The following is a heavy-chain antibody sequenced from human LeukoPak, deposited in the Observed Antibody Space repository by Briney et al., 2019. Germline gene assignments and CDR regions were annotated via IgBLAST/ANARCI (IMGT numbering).Heavy chain of an antibody. CDR1: GFAFSSYS. Sequence: GGSLRLSCAASGFAFSSYSMNWVRQAPGKGLEWVSSISSSSSYIYYADSVKGRFTISRDNAKNSLYLQMNSLRAEDTAVYYCARVRYSSGSRYFDYWGQGTLVTVSS. D-gene: IGHD6-19*01. V-gene: IGHV3-21*01. CDR3: ARVRYSSGSRYFDY. J-gene: IGHJ4*02. CDR2: ISSSSSYI.